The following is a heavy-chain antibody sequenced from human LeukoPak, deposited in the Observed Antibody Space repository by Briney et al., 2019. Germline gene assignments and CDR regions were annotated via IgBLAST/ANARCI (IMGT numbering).Heavy chain of an antibody. CDR3: ARDPQLPHHDAFDI. Sequence: PGGSLRLSCAASGFTFGSYSMNWVRQAPGKGLEWVSSISSSSSYIYYADSVKGRFTISRDNAKNSLYLQMNSLRAEDTAVYYCARDPQLPHHDAFDIWGQGTMVTVSS. CDR1: GFTFGSYS. D-gene: IGHD2-2*01. CDR2: ISSSSSYI. J-gene: IGHJ3*02. V-gene: IGHV3-21*01.